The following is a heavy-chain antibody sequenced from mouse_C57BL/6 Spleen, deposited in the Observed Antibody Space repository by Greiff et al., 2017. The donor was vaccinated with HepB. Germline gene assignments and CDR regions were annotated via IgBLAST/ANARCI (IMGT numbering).Heavy chain of an antibody. CDR2: IYPGDGDT. Sequence: QVQLKQSGPELVKPGASVKISCKASGYAFSSSWMNWVKQRPGKGLEWIGRIYPGDGDTNYNGKFKGKATLTADKSSSTAYMQLSSLTSEDSAVYFCARCSNYRYFDVWGTGTTVTVSS. J-gene: IGHJ1*03. D-gene: IGHD6-1*01. CDR3: ARCSNYRYFDV. V-gene: IGHV1-82*01. CDR1: GYAFSSSW.